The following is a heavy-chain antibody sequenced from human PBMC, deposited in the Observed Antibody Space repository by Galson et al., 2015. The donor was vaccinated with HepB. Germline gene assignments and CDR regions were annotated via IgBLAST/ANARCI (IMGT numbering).Heavy chain of an antibody. J-gene: IGHJ3*02. Sequence: LSLTCPVSGGSLSRSYWRWIRQPPGKGLEWIGNVNYSGSTKYKASLKSRVTISVETSKNKFALKLDSVTAADTARDDGARNVGYYDSSGAGTPEAVEIWGQGTLGTVAS. CDR2: VNYSGST. V-gene: IGHV4-59*01. D-gene: IGHD3-22*01. CDR3: ARNVGYYDSSGAGTPEAVEI. CDR1: GGSLSRSY.